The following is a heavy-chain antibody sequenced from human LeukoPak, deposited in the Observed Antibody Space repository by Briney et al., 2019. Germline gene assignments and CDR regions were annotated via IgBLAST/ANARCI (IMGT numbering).Heavy chain of an antibody. V-gene: IGHV1-8*02. Sequence: ASVKVSCKASGYTFTSYDINWVRQATGQGLEWMGWMNPNSGNTGYAQKFQGRVTMTRNTSISTAYMELSSLRSEDTAVYYCARRLGQWLVKRIFDPWGQGTLVTVSS. CDR2: MNPNSGNT. J-gene: IGHJ5*02. D-gene: IGHD6-19*01. CDR1: GYTFTSYD. CDR3: ARRLGQWLVKRIFDP.